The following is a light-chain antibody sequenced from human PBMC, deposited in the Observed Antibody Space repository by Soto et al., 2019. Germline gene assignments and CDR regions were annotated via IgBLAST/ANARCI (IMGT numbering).Light chain of an antibody. CDR2: GAC. CDR3: QQSYSTPLT. V-gene: IGKV1-39*01. Sequence: DIQMTQSPSSLSASVGDRVTITCRASQNINYYLNWYQHRPGKAPKLLIYGACDLESGVPSRFSGSGSGTDFTLTISSLQPEDFATYYCQQSYSTPLTFGGGTKVDIK. J-gene: IGKJ4*01. CDR1: QNINYY.